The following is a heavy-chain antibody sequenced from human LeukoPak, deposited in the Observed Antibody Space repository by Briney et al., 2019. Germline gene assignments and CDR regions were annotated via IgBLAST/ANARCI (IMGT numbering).Heavy chain of an antibody. CDR3: AKLGITMIGGV. CDR1: GFTFSSYE. CDR2: ISSSGSTI. D-gene: IGHD3-10*02. Sequence: GGSLRLSCAASGFTFSSYEMNRVRQAPGKGLEWVSYISSSGSTIYYADSVKGRFTISRDNAKNSLYLQMNSLRAEDTAVYYCAKLGITMIGGVWGKGTTVTISS. V-gene: IGHV3-48*03. J-gene: IGHJ6*04.